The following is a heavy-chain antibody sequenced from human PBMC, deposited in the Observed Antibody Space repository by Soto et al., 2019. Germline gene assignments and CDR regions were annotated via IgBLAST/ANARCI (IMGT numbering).Heavy chain of an antibody. Sequence: QVQLVESGGGVVQPGRSLRLSCAASGFTFSSYGMHWVRQAPGKGLEWVAVISYDGSNKYYADSVKGRFTISRDNSKNTLYLQMNSLSAEDTAVYYCAKNYDFWSGYYPPDYYYYMDVWGKGTTVTVSS. D-gene: IGHD3-3*01. CDR1: GFTFSSYG. CDR3: AKNYDFWSGYYPPDYYYYMDV. V-gene: IGHV3-30*18. CDR2: ISYDGSNK. J-gene: IGHJ6*03.